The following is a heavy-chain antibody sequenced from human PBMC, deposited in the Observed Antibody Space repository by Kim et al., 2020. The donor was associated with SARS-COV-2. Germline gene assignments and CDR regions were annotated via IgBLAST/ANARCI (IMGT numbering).Heavy chain of an antibody. D-gene: IGHD2-21*02. CDR1: GFTFGTSA. CDR3: ARMAVKDGDYYFYYY. V-gene: IGHV3-23*01. Sequence: GGSLRLSCVGSGFTFGTSAMSWVRQAPGKGLEWVSVISGSVTNKFSADPVRGRFTISRDNSKNILYLQINSLTDYYTAVYYCARMAVKDGDYYFYYY. CDR2: ISGSVTNK. J-gene: IGHJ6*03.